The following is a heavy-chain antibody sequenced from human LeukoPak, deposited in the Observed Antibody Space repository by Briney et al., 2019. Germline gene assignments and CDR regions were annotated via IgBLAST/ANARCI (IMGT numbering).Heavy chain of an antibody. J-gene: IGHJ3*02. CDR2: IIPFFGTA. V-gene: IGHV1-69*13. CDR3: VTGARGSDNAFDI. Sequence: ASVKVSFKASGGTFSSYAINWVRQAPGQGLEWMGGIIPFFGTANYAQKFLGRVTLTADESTSTAYMELSSLRSEDTAVYYCVTGARGSDNAFDIWGQGTMVTVSS. CDR1: GGTFSSYA. D-gene: IGHD1-26*01.